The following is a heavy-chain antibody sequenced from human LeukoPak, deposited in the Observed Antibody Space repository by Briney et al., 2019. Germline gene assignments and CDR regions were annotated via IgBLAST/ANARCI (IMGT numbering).Heavy chain of an antibody. Sequence: GGSLRLSCAASGFTFSSYSMNWVRQAPGKGLEWVSSISSSSSYIYYADSVKGRFTISRDNAKNSLYLQMNSLRAEDTAVYHCARDRSSGAGIAVAGTPLYWGQGTLVTVSS. CDR3: ARDRSSGAGIAVAGTPLY. V-gene: IGHV3-21*01. J-gene: IGHJ4*02. CDR2: ISSSSSYI. CDR1: GFTFSSYS. D-gene: IGHD6-19*01.